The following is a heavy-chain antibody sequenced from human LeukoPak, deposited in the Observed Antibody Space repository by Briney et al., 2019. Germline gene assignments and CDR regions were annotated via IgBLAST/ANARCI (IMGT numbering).Heavy chain of an antibody. CDR2: IYYSGST. D-gene: IGHD2-2*01. CDR3: ARDTDIVVVPAVKYNWFDP. Sequence: SSETLSLTCTVSGGSISSYYWSWIRQPPGKGLEWIGYIYYSGSTNYNPSLKSRVTISVDTSKNQFSLKLCSVTAADTAVYYCARDTDIVVVPAVKYNWFDPWGQGTLVTVSS. V-gene: IGHV4-59*12. J-gene: IGHJ5*02. CDR1: GGSISSYY.